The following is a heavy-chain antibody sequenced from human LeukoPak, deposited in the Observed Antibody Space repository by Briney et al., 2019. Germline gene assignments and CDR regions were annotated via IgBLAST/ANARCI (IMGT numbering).Heavy chain of an antibody. Sequence: SETLSLTCTVSGGSISSRNYYWGWIRQTPGKGLEWIGSIYSSGSTYYNPSLKSPFTISVDTSKNQFSLKLGSVTAADTAIYYCASHYDILTGLAYFDYWGQGTLVTVSS. V-gene: IGHV4-39*07. CDR3: ASHYDILTGLAYFDY. J-gene: IGHJ4*02. D-gene: IGHD3-9*01. CDR1: GGSISSRNYY. CDR2: IYSSGST.